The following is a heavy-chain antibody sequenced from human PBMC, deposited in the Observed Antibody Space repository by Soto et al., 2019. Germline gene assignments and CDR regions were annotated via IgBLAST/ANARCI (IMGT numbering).Heavy chain of an antibody. CDR1: GFTVSSNY. CDR2: IYSGGST. J-gene: IGHJ3*02. D-gene: IGHD3-16*01. V-gene: IGHV3-53*01. Sequence: GGSLRLSCAASGFTVSSNYMSWVRQAPGKGLEWVSVIYSGGSTYYADSVKGRFTISRDNSKNTLYLQMNSLRAEDTAVYYCARDSGPVWRGAFDIWGQGTMVTVSS. CDR3: ARDSGPVWRGAFDI.